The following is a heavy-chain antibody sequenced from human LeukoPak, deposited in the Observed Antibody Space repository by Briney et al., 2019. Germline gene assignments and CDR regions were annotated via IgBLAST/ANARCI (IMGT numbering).Heavy chain of an antibody. CDR1: GGSISSSSYY. D-gene: IGHD6-13*01. Sequence: SXTLSLTCTVSGGSISSSSYYWGWIRQPPGKGLEWIGSIYYSGSTYYNPSLKSRVTISVDTSKNQFSLKLSSVTAADTAVYYCATLAAAGDLVDYWGQGTLVTVSS. CDR3: ATLAAAGDLVDY. V-gene: IGHV4-39*01. J-gene: IGHJ4*02. CDR2: IYYSGST.